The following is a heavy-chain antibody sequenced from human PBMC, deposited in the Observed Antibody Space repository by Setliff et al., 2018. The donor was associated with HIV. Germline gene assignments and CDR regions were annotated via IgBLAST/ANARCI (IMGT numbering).Heavy chain of an antibody. J-gene: IGHJ3*01. Sequence: SETLSLTCAVYGRSFSGYYWNWIRQSPGKGLEWIGEINHSGGTNYNPSLKGRVTMPIDTSKNQFSLNVSSVTAADTAVYYCARGWGHDGFDFWGQGTMVTVS. CDR2: INHSGGT. CDR3: ARGWGHDGFDF. V-gene: IGHV4-34*01. CDR1: GRSFSGYY. D-gene: IGHD7-27*01.